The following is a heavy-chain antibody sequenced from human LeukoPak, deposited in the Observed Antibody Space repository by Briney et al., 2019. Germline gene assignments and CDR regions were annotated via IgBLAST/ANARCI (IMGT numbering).Heavy chain of an antibody. CDR3: ARAAYCSGGSCYEDY. CDR1: GFTFSRDA. D-gene: IGHD2-15*01. V-gene: IGHV3-23*01. CDR2: ISGNGGTT. Sequence: GGSLRLSCAASGFTFSRDAMNWVRQAPGKGLEWVSIISGNGGTTYYADAVKGRFTISRGNSKNTLYLQINSLRVEDTAFCYCARAAYCSGGSCYEDYWGQGTLVTVPS. J-gene: IGHJ4*02.